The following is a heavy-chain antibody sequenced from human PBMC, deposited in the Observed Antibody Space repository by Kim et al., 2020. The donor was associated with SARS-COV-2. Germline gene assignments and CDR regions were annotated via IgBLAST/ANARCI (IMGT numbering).Heavy chain of an antibody. CDR1: GYTFTKYW. J-gene: IGHJ6*02. V-gene: IGHV5-51*01. Sequence: GESLKISCKGSGYTFTKYWVAWVRQMPGKGLEWMGIIYPDDSDTRYSPSFQGQVTISVDKSITTAYLQWNSLKASDTAMYYCARHLDSGTYWGRSYNAMDVWGQGTTVTVSS. CDR2: IYPDDSDT. CDR3: ARHLDSGTYWGRSYNAMDV. D-gene: IGHD1-26*01.